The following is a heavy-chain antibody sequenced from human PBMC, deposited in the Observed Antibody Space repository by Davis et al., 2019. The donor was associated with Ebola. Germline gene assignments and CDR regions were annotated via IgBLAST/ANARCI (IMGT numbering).Heavy chain of an antibody. J-gene: IGHJ5*02. CDR1: GGSISSGGYS. CDR2: IYHSGST. D-gene: IGHD4-11*01. V-gene: IGHV4-30-2*01. CDR3: ASLQYRNWFDP. Sequence: SETLSLTCAVSGGSISSGGYSWSWIRQPPGKGLEWIGYIYHSGSTYYNPSLKSRVTISVDRSKNQFSLKLSCVTAADTAVYYCASLQYRNWFDPWGQGTLVTVSS.